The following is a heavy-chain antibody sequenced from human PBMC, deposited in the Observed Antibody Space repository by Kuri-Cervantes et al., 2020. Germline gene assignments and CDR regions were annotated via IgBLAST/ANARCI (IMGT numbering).Heavy chain of an antibody. J-gene: IGHJ4*02. D-gene: IGHD3-10*01. CDR3: ARQRLLWFGVKDYYFDY. V-gene: IGHV1-18*01. Sequence: ASVKVSCKASGYTFTSYGISWVRQAPGQGLEWMGWISAYNGNTNYAQKLQGRVTMTTDTSTSTVYMELSSLRSEDTAVYYCARQRLLWFGVKDYYFDYWGQGTLVTVSS. CDR1: GYTFTSYG. CDR2: ISAYNGNT.